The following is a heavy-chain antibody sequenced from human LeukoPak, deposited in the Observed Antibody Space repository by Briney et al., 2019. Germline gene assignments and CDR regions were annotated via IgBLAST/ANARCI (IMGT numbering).Heavy chain of an antibody. J-gene: IGHJ4*02. D-gene: IGHD6-19*01. CDR1: GDSFSSNIAA. CDR3: ARDLDGGWFDFDY. CDR2: TYYRRSKWYN. V-gene: IGHV6-1*01. Sequence: PSETLSLTCAISGDSFSSNIAAWNWIRQSPARGLEWLGRTYYRRSKWYNDYALSVKSRIIINPDTFKNQFSLQLNSVSPEDTAVYYCARDLDGGWFDFDYWGQGTLVTVSS.